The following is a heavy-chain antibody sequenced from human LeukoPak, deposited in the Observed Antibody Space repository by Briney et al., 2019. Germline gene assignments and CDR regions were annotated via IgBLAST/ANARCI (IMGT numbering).Heavy chain of an antibody. D-gene: IGHD5-18*01. Sequence: GGSLRLSCEASEITVSTYALHWVRQAPGKGLEWVASISYDGSSKYYADFLKGRFAISRDNSKKMLYLQMSSLTVDDTAVYYCARERKRGYSYGFDDWGPGTLVTVSS. CDR3: ARERKRGYSYGFDD. CDR2: ISYDGSSK. CDR1: EITVSTYA. J-gene: IGHJ4*02. V-gene: IGHV3-30*09.